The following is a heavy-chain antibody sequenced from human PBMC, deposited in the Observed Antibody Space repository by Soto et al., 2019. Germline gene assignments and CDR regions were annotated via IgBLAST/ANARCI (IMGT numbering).Heavy chain of an antibody. CDR3: ARLRIATNNYKWFDP. V-gene: IGHV4-31*03. Sequence: SETLSLTCSVSGAALNSGNYYWGWIRQVPGKGLEWIGHIYVTGAVDYNPSLRDRITISQDTSERQFSLNLRLVTAADTAVYYCARLRIATNNYKWFDPWGQGTLVTVS. J-gene: IGHJ5*02. D-gene: IGHD2-21*01. CDR1: GAALNSGNYY. CDR2: IYVTGAV.